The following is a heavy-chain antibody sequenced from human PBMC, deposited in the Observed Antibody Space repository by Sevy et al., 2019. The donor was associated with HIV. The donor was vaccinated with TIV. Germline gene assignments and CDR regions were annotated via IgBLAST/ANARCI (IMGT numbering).Heavy chain of an antibody. Sequence: GESLKISCKGSGYSFTSYWIGWVRQMPGKGLEWMGIIYPGDSDTRHSPSFQGQVTISADKSISTAYLQWSSLKASDTAMYYCAIAMIVVVPQENDAFDIWRQGTMVTVSS. D-gene: IGHD3-22*01. J-gene: IGHJ3*02. V-gene: IGHV5-51*01. CDR2: IYPGDSDT. CDR1: GYSFTSYW. CDR3: AIAMIVVVPQENDAFDI.